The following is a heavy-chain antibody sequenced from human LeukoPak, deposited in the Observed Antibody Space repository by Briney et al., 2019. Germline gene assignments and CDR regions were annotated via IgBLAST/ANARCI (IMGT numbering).Heavy chain of an antibody. D-gene: IGHD3-10*01. CDR1: GGFISSYY. CDR3: ARDSGSGSRYTWFDT. V-gene: IGHV4-59*01. CDR2: IYHSGDT. J-gene: IGHJ5*02. Sequence: PSETLTLTCTVSGGFISSYYWSWIRPSPEMGLEWIGYIYHSGDTYYNPSLKSRLTFSVDTSKYQFSLKLNSVTAADTAVYYCARDSGSGSRYTWFDTWGQGVLVTVSS.